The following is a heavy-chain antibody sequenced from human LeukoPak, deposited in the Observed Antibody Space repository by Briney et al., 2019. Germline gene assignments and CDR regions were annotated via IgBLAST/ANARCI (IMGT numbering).Heavy chain of an antibody. CDR1: GGSFTDYY. D-gene: IGHD3-10*01. V-gene: IGHV4-59*01. CDR2: VHYSGST. J-gene: IGHJ4*02. Sequence: SETLSLTCIVSGGSFTDYYWSWIRQPPGKGLEWIGYVHYSGSTEYNPSLKSRVTIGVDSSKNQFSLKLTSVTAVDTAVYYCARFQYGSVYNDYWGQGTLVTVSS. CDR3: ARFQYGSVYNDY.